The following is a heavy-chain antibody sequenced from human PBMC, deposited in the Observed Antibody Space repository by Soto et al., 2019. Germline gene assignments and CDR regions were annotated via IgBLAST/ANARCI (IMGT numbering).Heavy chain of an antibody. CDR1: GYSFTSYG. CDR2: ISAYTGHT. J-gene: IGHJ4*02. V-gene: IGHV1-18*04. CDR3: ARTYSSGWSLSPSVY. D-gene: IGHD6-19*01. Sequence: QVQLVQSGAEVRKPGASVRVSCKASGYSFTSYGISWVRQAPGRGLEWMGWISAYTGHTKYTQNFQGRVTLTTDTSASTVYMDLGSLRSDDTAVYYCARTYSSGWSLSPSVYWGQGTLVTVS.